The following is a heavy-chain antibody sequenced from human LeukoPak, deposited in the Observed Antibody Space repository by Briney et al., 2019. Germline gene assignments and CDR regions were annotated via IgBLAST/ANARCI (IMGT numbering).Heavy chain of an antibody. V-gene: IGHV1-24*01. J-gene: IGHJ3*02. Sequence: ASVKVSCKVSGYTLTELSMHWVRQAPGKGLEWMGGFDPEDGETIYAQKFQGRVTMTEDTSTDTAYMELSSLRSEDTAVYYCARDQRYCGGDCYDAFDIWGQGTMVTVSS. D-gene: IGHD2-21*02. CDR2: FDPEDGET. CDR1: GYTLTELS. CDR3: ARDQRYCGGDCYDAFDI.